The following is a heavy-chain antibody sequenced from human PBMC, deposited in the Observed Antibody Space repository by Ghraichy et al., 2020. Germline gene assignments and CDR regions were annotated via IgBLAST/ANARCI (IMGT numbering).Heavy chain of an antibody. J-gene: IGHJ4*02. Sequence: GSLRLPCAASGFTFSSYSMNWVRQAPGKGLEWVSSISSSSSYIYYADSVKGRFTISRDNAKNSLYLQMNSLRAEDTAVYYCARDSEGVIAVAGVFDYWGQGTLVTVSS. CDR1: GFTFSSYS. D-gene: IGHD6-19*01. V-gene: IGHV3-21*01. CDR2: ISSSSSYI. CDR3: ARDSEGVIAVAGVFDY.